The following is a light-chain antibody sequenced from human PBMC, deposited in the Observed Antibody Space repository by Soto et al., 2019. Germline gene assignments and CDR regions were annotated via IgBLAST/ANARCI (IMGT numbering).Light chain of an antibody. Sequence: IVLTQSPDTLSLSPGERATLSCRASQRVSGSYLAWYQQKPGQAPRLLIFGTSGRATGIPDRFSGSGSGTDFTLTISRLEPEDFAVYYCQQYTSSPLTFGGGTKVEIK. V-gene: IGKV3-20*01. J-gene: IGKJ4*01. CDR3: QQYTSSPLT. CDR1: QRVSGSY. CDR2: GTS.